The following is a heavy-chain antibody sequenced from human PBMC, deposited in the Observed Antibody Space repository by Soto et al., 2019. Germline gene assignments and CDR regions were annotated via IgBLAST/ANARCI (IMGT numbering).Heavy chain of an antibody. V-gene: IGHV3-23*01. D-gene: IGHD3-3*01. CDR1: GFTFSSYA. CDR3: ADGGEWSFNFEY. Sequence: EVQLLESGGGLVQSGGSLRLSCAASGFTFSSYAMSWVHQAPGKGLEWVSGISASGSNTYYADSVKGRFTISRDNSKNTLYLQMNNLRVEDKAVYYCADGGEWSFNFEYWGQGTLVTVFS. CDR2: ISASGSNT. J-gene: IGHJ4*02.